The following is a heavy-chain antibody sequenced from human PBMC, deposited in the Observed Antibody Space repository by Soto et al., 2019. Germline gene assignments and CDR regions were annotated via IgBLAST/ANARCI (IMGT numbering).Heavy chain of an antibody. Sequence: EVQLVESGGGLVKPGGSLRLSCEASGFTFCNAWMTWVRQAPGKGLEWVGRIKTKTEGATTDYAAPMKGRFTISRDDSKNTLYLQVNSLKIEDTAVYYCTTDLSYFYSSGYPYWGQGTLVTVSS. CDR3: TTDLSYFYSSGYPY. J-gene: IGHJ4*02. V-gene: IGHV3-15*01. CDR2: IKTKTEGATT. D-gene: IGHD3-22*01. CDR1: GFTFCNAW.